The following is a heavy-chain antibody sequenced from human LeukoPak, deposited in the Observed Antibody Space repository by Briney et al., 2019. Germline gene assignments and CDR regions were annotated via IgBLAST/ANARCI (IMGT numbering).Heavy chain of an antibody. Sequence: SETLSLTCTVSGASTAGYYWSWIRQPPGKGLEWIGYFRNANYNPSLKSRVTISGDTSKNQFSLKLNSVTAADTAVYYCATYRGGGGGVGYWGPGTLVIDSS. CDR2: FRNA. V-gene: IGHV4-59*01. J-gene: IGHJ4*02. D-gene: IGHD3-16*01. CDR3: ATYRGGGGGVGY. CDR1: GASTAGYY.